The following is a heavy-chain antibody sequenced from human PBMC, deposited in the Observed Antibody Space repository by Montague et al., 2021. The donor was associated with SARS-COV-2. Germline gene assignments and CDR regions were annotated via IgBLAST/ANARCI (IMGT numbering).Heavy chain of an antibody. Sequence: SETLSLTCTVSGGSISSYYWSWIRQPPGKRLEWIGYIYYSGSTNYNPSLKSRVTISVDTSKNQFSLKLSSVTAADTAVYYCARTYYYGSVVWFDPWGQGTLVTVSS. J-gene: IGHJ5*02. CDR3: ARTYYYGSVVWFDP. CDR2: IYYSGST. CDR1: GGSISSYY. D-gene: IGHD3-10*01. V-gene: IGHV4-59*08.